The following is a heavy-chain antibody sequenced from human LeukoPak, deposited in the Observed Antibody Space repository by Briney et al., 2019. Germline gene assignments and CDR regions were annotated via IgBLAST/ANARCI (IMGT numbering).Heavy chain of an antibody. D-gene: IGHD6-25*01. J-gene: IGHJ4*02. CDR2: IYSGGGA. Sequence: GGSLRLSCAASGFTVSTNYMSWVRQAPGKGLDWVSVIYSGGGAYYADSVKDRFTIFRDTSKNTLYLQMNSLRPEDTAVYYCARGSSLAAAARGFDYWGQGTLVTVSS. CDR1: GFTVSTNY. V-gene: IGHV3-66*02. CDR3: ARGSSLAAAARGFDY.